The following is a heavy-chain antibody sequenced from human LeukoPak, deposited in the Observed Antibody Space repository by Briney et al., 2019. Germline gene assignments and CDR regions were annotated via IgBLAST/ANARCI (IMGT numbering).Heavy chain of an antibody. D-gene: IGHD5-24*01. Sequence: SVKVSCKASGGTFSSYTISWVRQAPGQGLEWMGRIIPILGIANYAQKFQGRVTITADKSTSTAYMELSSLRSEDTAVYYCARIELDSSYYYYMDVWGKGTTVTVSS. CDR1: GGTFSSYT. CDR3: ARIELDSSYYYYMDV. V-gene: IGHV1-69*02. CDR2: IIPILGIA. J-gene: IGHJ6*03.